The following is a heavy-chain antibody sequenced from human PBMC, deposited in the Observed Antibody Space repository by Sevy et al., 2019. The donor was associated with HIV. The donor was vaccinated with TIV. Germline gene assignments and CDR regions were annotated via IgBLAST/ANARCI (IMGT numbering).Heavy chain of an antibody. CDR3: AKGPHPAVTTSYGMDV. J-gene: IGHJ6*02. CDR2: ISPSGGST. Sequence: GGSLRLSCAASGFTFISYAMTWVRQAPGKGLEWVSAISPSGGSTYYADSVKGRFTISRDNSKNTLYLQMNSLRGEDTAVYYCAKGPHPAVTTSYGMDVWGQGTTVTVSS. CDR1: GFTFISYA. D-gene: IGHD4-17*01. V-gene: IGHV3-23*01.